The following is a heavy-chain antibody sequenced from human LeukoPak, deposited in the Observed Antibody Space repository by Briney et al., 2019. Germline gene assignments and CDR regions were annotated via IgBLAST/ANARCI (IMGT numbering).Heavy chain of an antibody. J-gene: IGHJ4*02. CDR3: XXXRXXAXFDY. Sequence: XAXXGFTFSNYEMHWVRQAPGKGLEWVSYISSSSTTIYYADSVKGRFTISRDNSKNTLYLQMNSLRAEDGAIYYCXXXRXXAXFDYGGXGXLVTVSS. CDR1: GFTFSNYE. CDR2: ISSSSTTI. V-gene: IGHV3-48*03.